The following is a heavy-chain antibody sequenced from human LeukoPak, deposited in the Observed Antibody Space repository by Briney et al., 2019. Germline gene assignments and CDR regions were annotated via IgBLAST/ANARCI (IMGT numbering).Heavy chain of an antibody. CDR3: VKDTGESLVFDI. Sequence: GGSLRLSCAASGFTFDDYTMHWVRQAPGKGLEWVSLISWDGGSTYYADSVKGRFTISRDNTKNSLYLQMNSLRAEDTAMYYCVKDTGESLVFDIWGQGTMVTVSS. J-gene: IGHJ3*02. CDR1: GFTFDDYT. CDR2: ISWDGGST. V-gene: IGHV3-43*01. D-gene: IGHD2-21*01.